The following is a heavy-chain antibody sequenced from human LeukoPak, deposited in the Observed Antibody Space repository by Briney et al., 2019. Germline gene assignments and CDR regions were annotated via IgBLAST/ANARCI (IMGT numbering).Heavy chain of an antibody. CDR2: IYTSGST. V-gene: IGHV4-4*07. Sequence: SETLSLTCTVSGGSISSYYWSWIRQLAGKGLEWIGRIYTSGSTNYNPSLKSRVTMSVDTSKNQFSLKLSSVTAADTAVYYCAREGTMVRGVITPFDYWGQGTLVTVSS. CDR1: GGSISSYY. CDR3: AREGTMVRGVITPFDY. J-gene: IGHJ4*02. D-gene: IGHD3-10*01.